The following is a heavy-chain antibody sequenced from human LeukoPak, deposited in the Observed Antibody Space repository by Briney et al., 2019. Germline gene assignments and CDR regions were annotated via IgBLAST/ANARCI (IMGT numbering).Heavy chain of an antibody. D-gene: IGHD4-17*01. CDR2: ISGSGGST. CDR1: GFTFSSYA. CDR3: TTEPDYGDYQSVGEY. Sequence: GGSLRLSCAASGFTFSSYAMSWVRQAPGKGLEGVSAISGSGGSTYYADSVKGRFTISRDSSNSTLDLQMNSLKTEDTAVYYCTTEPDYGDYQSVGEYWGQGTLVTVSS. V-gene: IGHV3-23*01. J-gene: IGHJ4*02.